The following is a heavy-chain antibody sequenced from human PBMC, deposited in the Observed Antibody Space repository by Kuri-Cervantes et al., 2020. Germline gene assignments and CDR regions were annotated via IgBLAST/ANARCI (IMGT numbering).Heavy chain of an antibody. Sequence: ASVKVSCKASGYTFTNYYMHWVRQAPGQGLEWMGIINPSGGSTSYAQKLQGRVTMTEDTSTDTAYMELSSLRSEDTAVYYCATDRGIVATMGVRGGYYYYYGMDVWGQGTTVTVSS. CDR3: ATDRGIVATMGVRGGYYYYYGMDV. CDR1: GYTFTNYY. V-gene: IGHV1-46*04. J-gene: IGHJ6*02. D-gene: IGHD5-12*01. CDR2: INPSGGST.